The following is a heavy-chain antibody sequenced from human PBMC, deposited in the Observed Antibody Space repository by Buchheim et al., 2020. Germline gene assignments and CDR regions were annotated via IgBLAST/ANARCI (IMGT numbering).Heavy chain of an antibody. D-gene: IGHD6-13*01. CDR1: GGSISSDY. V-gene: IGHV4-59*01. J-gene: IGHJ1*01. CDR3: ARGSGNSWHLLH. CDR2: IFYSGNT. Sequence: QVQLQESGPGQVKPSETLSLTCTVSGGSISSDYWSWIRQSPGKGVEWFGCIFYSGNTHYNPSLKSRVTISSDKSKNQFSLTLNSVTAADTAVYYCARGSGNSWHLLHWGQGTL.